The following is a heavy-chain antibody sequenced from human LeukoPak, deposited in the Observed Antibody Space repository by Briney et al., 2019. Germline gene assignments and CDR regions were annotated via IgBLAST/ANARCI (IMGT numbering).Heavy chain of an antibody. J-gene: IGHJ5*01. CDR1: GYTFTSYG. D-gene: IGHD6-13*01. V-gene: IGHV1-18*01. Sequence: GASVKVSCKASGYTFTSYGVSWVRQAPGQGLEWMGWISTYNGNTTYAQRLQGRVILTTDTSTNTVYMELRSLRSDDTAIYYCVRDRTASSWFVYWGQGTLVTVSS. CDR2: ISTYNGNT. CDR3: VRDRTASSWFVY.